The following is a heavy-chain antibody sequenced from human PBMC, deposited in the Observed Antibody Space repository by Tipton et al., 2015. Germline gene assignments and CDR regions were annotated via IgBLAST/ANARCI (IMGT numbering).Heavy chain of an antibody. Sequence: TLSLTCTVSGSSISSITWWTWVRQPPGKRLEWIGQIYRSADTNYNPSLQSRVTMSVDTSKGQFSLRLTSVTAADTAVYYCARRSLVGNWGLDSWGQGALVTVSS. D-gene: IGHD3-16*01. J-gene: IGHJ4*02. CDR2: IYRSADT. CDR1: GSSISSITW. V-gene: IGHV4-4*02. CDR3: ARRSLVGNWGLDS.